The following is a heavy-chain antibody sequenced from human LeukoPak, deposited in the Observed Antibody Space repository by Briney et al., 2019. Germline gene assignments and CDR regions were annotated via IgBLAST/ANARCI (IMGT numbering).Heavy chain of an antibody. D-gene: IGHD6-19*01. J-gene: IGHJ4*02. CDR2: IYHSGST. V-gene: IGHV4-4*02. Sequence: SGTLSLTCAVSGGSISSSNWWSWVRQPPGKGLEWIGEIYHSGSTYYNPSLKSRVTISVDTSKNQFSLKLSSVTAADTAVYYCARLAGGSSFDYWGQGTLVTVSS. CDR1: GGSISSSNW. CDR3: ARLAGGSSFDY.